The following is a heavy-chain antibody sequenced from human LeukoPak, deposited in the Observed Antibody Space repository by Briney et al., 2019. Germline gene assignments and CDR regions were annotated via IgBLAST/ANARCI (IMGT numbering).Heavy chain of an antibody. D-gene: IGHD5-24*01. J-gene: IGHJ4*02. CDR2: ISSSSYI. V-gene: IGHV3-21*01. CDR3: ARKDGYNPFDY. CDR1: GFTLSSYS. Sequence: GGSLTLSCSAAGFTLSSYSMSWGRHAPGKGLEWVSSISSSSYIYYAASVKGRFTISRDNAKNSLYLQMNSLRAEDTAVYYCARKDGYNPFDYWGQGTLVTVSS.